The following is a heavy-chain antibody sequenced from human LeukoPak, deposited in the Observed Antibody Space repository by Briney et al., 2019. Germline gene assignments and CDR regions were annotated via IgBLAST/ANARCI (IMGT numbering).Heavy chain of an antibody. CDR2: IYYSGST. D-gene: IGHD6-13*01. V-gene: IGHV4-39*07. CDR1: GGSISSSSYY. J-gene: IGHJ5*02. CDR3: ARAYSSSWYFNWFDP. Sequence: ASETLSLTCTVSGGSISSSSYYWGWIRQPPGKGLEWIGSIYYSGSTYYNPSLKSRVTISVDTSKNQFSLKLSSVTAADTAVYSCARAYSSSWYFNWFDPWGQGTLVTVSS.